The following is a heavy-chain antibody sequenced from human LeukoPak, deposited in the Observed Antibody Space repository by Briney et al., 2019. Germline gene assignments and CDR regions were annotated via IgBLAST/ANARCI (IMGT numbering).Heavy chain of an antibody. D-gene: IGHD6-19*01. CDR1: GGSISSGSYY. CDR2: IYTSGST. Sequence: SEALSLTCTVSGGSISSGSYYWSWIRQPAGKGLEWIGRIYTSGSTNYNPSLKSRVTISVDTSKNQFSLKLSSVTAADTAVYYCARGRGLGWSPGRYFDLWGRGTLVTVSS. CDR3: ARGRGLGWSPGRYFDL. J-gene: IGHJ2*01. V-gene: IGHV4-61*02.